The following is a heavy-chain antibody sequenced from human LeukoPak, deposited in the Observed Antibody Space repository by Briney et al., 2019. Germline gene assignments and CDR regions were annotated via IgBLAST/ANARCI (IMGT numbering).Heavy chain of an antibody. CDR2: ISYDGSNE. V-gene: IGHV3-30*03. J-gene: IGHJ4*02. CDR3: ARNENSGWGYFDY. D-gene: IGHD5-12*01. Sequence: GRSLRLSCAASGFTFSSYGMHWVRQAPGKGLEWVAVISYDGSNEYYADSVKGRFTISRDNSKDTLYLQMNSLRAEDTAVCYCARNENSGWGYFDYWGQGTLVTVSS. CDR1: GFTFSSYG.